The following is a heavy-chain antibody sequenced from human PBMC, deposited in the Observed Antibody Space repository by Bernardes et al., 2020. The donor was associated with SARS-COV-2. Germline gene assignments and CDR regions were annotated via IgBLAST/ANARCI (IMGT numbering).Heavy chain of an antibody. CDR3: AKDSGDYSYCSSTSCHLDD. J-gene: IGHJ4*02. CDR1: GFTFSTYI. D-gene: IGHD2-2*01. Sequence: GGSLRLSCSASGFTFSTYIMHWVRQAPGKGLEYVSDISTNGANIYYADSVKGRFTISRDNSKNTLYLQMSSLRAEDTAIYYCAKDSGDYSYCSSTSCHLDDWGQGTLVTVSS. V-gene: IGHV3-64D*06. CDR2: ISTNGANI.